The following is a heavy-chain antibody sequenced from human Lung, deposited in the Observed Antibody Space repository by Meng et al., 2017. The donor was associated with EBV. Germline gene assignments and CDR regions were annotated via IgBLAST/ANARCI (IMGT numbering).Heavy chain of an antibody. D-gene: IGHD3-10*01. V-gene: IGHV4-59*08. CDR2: IYYSGST. J-gene: IGHJ4*02. CDR1: GGSISSYY. Sequence: VPLQESGPRMMKPSETLSLTCTVSGGSISSYYWSWIRQPPGKGLEWIGHIYYSGSTNYNPSLKSRVTISVDTSKNQFSLKLSSVTATDTAVYYCARQSGYFDYWGQGTLVTVSS. CDR3: ARQSGYFDY.